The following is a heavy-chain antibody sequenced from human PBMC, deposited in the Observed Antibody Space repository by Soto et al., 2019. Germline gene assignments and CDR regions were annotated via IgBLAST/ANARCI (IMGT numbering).Heavy chain of an antibody. V-gene: IGHV1-69*13. CDR2: IIPIFGTA. D-gene: IGHD3-3*01. Sequence: GASVKVSCKASGGTFSSYAISWARQAPGQGLEWMGGIIPIFGTANYAQKFQGRVTITADESTSTAYMELSSLRSEDTAVYYCARGLSLRFLEWLQSTGGMDVWGQGTTVTVSS. CDR3: ARGLSLRFLEWLQSTGGMDV. J-gene: IGHJ6*02. CDR1: GGTFSSYA.